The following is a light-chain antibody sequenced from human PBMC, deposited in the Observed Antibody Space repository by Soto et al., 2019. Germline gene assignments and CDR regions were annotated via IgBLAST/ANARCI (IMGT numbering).Light chain of an antibody. V-gene: IGLV2-14*01. CDR3: SSFTISRITVI. CDR1: SSDVGGYNY. J-gene: IGLJ2*01. Sequence: QSALTQPASVSGSPGQSITISCTGTSSDVGGYNYVSWYQQHPGKAPKLMIYEVSNRPSGVSNRFSGSKSGNTASLTISGLQAEDEADYYCSSFTISRITVIFGGGTKPTVL. CDR2: EVS.